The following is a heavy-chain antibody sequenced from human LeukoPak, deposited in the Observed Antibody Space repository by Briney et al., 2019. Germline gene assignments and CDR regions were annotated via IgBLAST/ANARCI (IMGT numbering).Heavy chain of an antibody. CDR1: GFTFSSYA. J-gene: IGHJ4*02. D-gene: IGHD2-2*01. CDR3: ARAEGYCSSTSCPTPFDY. CDR2: IYHSGST. Sequence: LRLSYAASGFTFSSYAMSWIRQPPGKGLEWIGYIYHSGSTYYNPSLKSRVTISVDRSKNQFSLKLSSVTAADTAVYYCARAEGYCSSTSCPTPFDYWGQGTLVTVSS. V-gene: IGHV4-30-2*01.